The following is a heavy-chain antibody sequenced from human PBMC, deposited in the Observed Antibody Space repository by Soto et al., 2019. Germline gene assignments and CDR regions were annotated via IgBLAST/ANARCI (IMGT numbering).Heavy chain of an antibody. Sequence: GSLRLSCAASGFTFSSYGMHWVRQAPGKGLEWVAVISYDGSNKYYADSVKGRFTISRDNSKNTLYLQMNSLRAEDTAVYYCAKVVYYYDSSGYSTDDSWGQGTLVTVSS. CDR3: AKVVYYYDSSGYSTDDS. CDR2: ISYDGSNK. V-gene: IGHV3-30*18. D-gene: IGHD3-22*01. J-gene: IGHJ4*02. CDR1: GFTFSSYG.